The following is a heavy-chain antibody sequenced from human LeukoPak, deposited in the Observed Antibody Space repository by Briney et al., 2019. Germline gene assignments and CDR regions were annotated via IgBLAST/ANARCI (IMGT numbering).Heavy chain of an antibody. Sequence: GGSLRLSCVVSGFTFSSYSMNWVRQAPGKGLEWVSSISSSSSYIYYADSVKGRFTISRDNAKNSLYLQMSSLRAEDTAVYYCARDTEGYCSSTSCYAGYYYGMDVWGQGTTVTVSS. J-gene: IGHJ6*02. V-gene: IGHV3-21*01. D-gene: IGHD2-2*01. CDR2: ISSSSSYI. CDR3: ARDTEGYCSSTSCYAGYYYGMDV. CDR1: GFTFSSYS.